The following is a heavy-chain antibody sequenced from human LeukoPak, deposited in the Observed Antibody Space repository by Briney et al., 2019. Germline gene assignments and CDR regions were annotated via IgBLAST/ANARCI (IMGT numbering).Heavy chain of an antibody. CDR1: GFTFSSYG. V-gene: IGHV3-30*18. D-gene: IGHD4-23*01. Sequence: GGSLRLSCAASGFTFSSYGMHWVRQAPGKGLEWVAVISYDGSNKYYADSVKGRFTISRDNSKNTLYLQMNSLRAEDTAVYYCAKDLEDYGGNSDEGTFDYWGQGTLVTVSS. CDR3: AKDLEDYGGNSDEGTFDY. CDR2: ISYDGSNK. J-gene: IGHJ4*02.